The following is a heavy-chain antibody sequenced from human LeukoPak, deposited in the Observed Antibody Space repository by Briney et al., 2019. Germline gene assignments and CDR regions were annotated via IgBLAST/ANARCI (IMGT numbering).Heavy chain of an antibody. CDR1: GFTFSSYS. CDR3: ARDRIAAAGPYLN. V-gene: IGHV3-21*01. CDR2: ISSSSYI. J-gene: IGHJ4*02. D-gene: IGHD6-13*01. Sequence: GGSLRLSCAASGFTFSSYSMNWVRQAPGKGLEWASSISSSSYIYYADSVKGRFTISRDNAKNSLYLQMNSLRAEDTAVYYCARDRIAAAGPYLNWGQGTLVTVSS.